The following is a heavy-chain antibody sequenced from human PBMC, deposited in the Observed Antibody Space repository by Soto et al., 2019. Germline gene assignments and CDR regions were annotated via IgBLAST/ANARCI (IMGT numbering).Heavy chain of an antibody. CDR2: IYPGDSDT. D-gene: IGHD3-9*01. CDR3: ARPMDILTGPFDY. Sequence: PGESLKISCKGSGYSVTSYWIGWVRQMPGKGLEWMGIIYPGDSDTRYSPSFQGQVTISADKSISTAYLQWSSLKASDTAMYYCARPMDILTGPFDYWGQGTLVTVSS. CDR1: GYSVTSYW. V-gene: IGHV5-51*01. J-gene: IGHJ4*02.